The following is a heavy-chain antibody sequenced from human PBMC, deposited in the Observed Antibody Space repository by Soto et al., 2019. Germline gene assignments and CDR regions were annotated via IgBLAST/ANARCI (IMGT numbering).Heavy chain of an antibody. J-gene: IGHJ4*02. CDR2: ISSSGTYI. Sequence: GGSLRLSCAASGFTFSTYSMNWVRQAPGKGLEWVSSISSSGTYIYYADSMKGRFTISRDNAKNSLYLQMNSLRAEDTAVYYCARDRYTYGHGIDYWGQGTLVTVSS. V-gene: IGHV3-21*01. CDR1: GFTFSTYS. D-gene: IGHD5-18*01. CDR3: ARDRYTYGHGIDY.